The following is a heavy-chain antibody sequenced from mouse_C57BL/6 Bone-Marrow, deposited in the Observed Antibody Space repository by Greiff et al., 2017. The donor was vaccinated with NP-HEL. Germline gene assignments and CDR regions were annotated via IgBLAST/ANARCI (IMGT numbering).Heavy chain of an antibody. CDR2: IRNKANGYTT. D-gene: IGHD2-4*01. Sequence: EVMLVESGGGLVQPGGSLSLSCAASGFTFTDYYMSWVRQPPGKALEWLGFIRNKANGYTTEYSASVKGRFTISRDNSQSILYLQMNALRAEDSATYYCARYGDYDKGMDYWGQGTSVTVSS. V-gene: IGHV7-3*01. CDR3: ARYGDYDKGMDY. CDR1: GFTFTDYY. J-gene: IGHJ4*01.